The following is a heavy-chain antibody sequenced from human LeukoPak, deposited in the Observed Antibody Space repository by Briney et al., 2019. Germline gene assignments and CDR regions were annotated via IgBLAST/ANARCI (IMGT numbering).Heavy chain of an antibody. CDR1: GFTFRSYE. J-gene: IGHJ4*02. Sequence: GGSLRLSCVVSGFTFRSYEMNLVRQAPGKGLEWVSYISCSGRTMYFADSVEGRFTISRGHAKDSLYPQMNSLRAEDTAVYYCARVSGYSYGYRSLFDYWGQGTLGTVSS. V-gene: IGHV3-48*03. CDR3: ARVSGYSYGYRSLFDY. CDR2: ISCSGRTM. D-gene: IGHD5-18*01.